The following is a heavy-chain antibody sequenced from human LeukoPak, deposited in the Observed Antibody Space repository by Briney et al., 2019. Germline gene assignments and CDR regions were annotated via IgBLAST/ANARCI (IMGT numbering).Heavy chain of an antibody. CDR1: GFTFSSYA. D-gene: IGHD3-10*01. CDR3: AKGATMVRGVTTLFLRVYFPFDY. V-gene: IGHV3-23*01. Sequence: GGSLRLSCAASGFTFSSYAMSWVRQAPGKGLEWVSAISGSGGSTYYADSVKGRFTISRDNSKNTLYLQVNSLRAEDTAVYYCAKGATMVRGVTTLFLRVYFPFDYWGQGTLVTVSS. CDR2: ISGSGGST. J-gene: IGHJ4*02.